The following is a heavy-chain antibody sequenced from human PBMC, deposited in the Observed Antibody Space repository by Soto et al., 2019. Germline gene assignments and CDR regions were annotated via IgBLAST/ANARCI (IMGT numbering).Heavy chain of an antibody. CDR2: INSDGSST. CDR1: GSTFSNDW. J-gene: IGHJ6*02. Sequence: SVGSLRLSCAVSGSTFSNDWMHWVRQAPGKGLVWVSHINSDGSSTNYADFVKGRFTIARDNAKNTVYLQMNSLRAEDTAVYYCARDRSYSLDVWGQGTTVTVSS. V-gene: IGHV3-74*01. CDR3: ARDRSYSLDV.